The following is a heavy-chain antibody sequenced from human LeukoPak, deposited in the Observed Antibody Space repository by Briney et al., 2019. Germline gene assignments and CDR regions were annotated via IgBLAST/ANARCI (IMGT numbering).Heavy chain of an antibody. D-gene: IGHD3-22*01. Sequence: PGGSLRLSCAASGFTFSSYSMNWVREAPGKGLEWVSSISSSRSYIYYADSVKGRFTISRDNAKNSLYLQMNSLRAEDTAVYYCARAQNVYYYDSSGYYYAAIDYWGQGTLVTVSS. V-gene: IGHV3-21*01. J-gene: IGHJ4*02. CDR3: ARAQNVYYYDSSGYYYAAIDY. CDR1: GFTFSSYS. CDR2: ISSSRSYI.